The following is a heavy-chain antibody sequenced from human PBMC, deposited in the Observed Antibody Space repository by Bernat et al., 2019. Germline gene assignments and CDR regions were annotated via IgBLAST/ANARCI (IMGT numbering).Heavy chain of an antibody. D-gene: IGHD5-24*01. CDR2: IYSGGTT. J-gene: IGHJ4*02. Sequence: EVQLLESGGGLVQPGGSLRLSCAASGFTVNNNYMTWVRQPPGKGLEWVSVIYSGGTTYYADSVKGRFTISRDNSKNTMYLQMESLRVEDTAVYYCARDRDGYKGFDYWGQGTLVTVSP. CDR1: GFTVNNNY. V-gene: IGHV3-66*01. CDR3: ARDRDGYKGFDY.